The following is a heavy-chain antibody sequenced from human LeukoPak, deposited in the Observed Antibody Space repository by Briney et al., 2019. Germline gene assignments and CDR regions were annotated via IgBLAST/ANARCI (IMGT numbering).Heavy chain of an antibody. Sequence: ASVKVSCKASGYTFTGYYMHWVRQAPGQGLEWMGWINPNSGGTNYAQKFQGRVTMTRDTSISTAYMELSRLRSDATAVSYCARFARRVGATTAFYYWGQGTLVTVSS. D-gene: IGHD1-26*01. CDR1: GYTFTGYY. V-gene: IGHV1-2*02. CDR2: INPNSGGT. J-gene: IGHJ4*02. CDR3: ARFARRVGATTAFYY.